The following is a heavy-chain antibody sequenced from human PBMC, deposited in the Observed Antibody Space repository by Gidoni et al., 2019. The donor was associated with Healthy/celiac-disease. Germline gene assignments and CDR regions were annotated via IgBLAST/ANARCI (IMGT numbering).Heavy chain of an antibody. J-gene: IGHJ6*02. V-gene: IGHV4-39*07. CDR2: IYYRGST. D-gene: IGHD3-3*01. CDR3: ARDRRETNYDFWSGYYPEYYYGMDV. CDR1: GGSISSSSYY. Sequence: QLQLQESGPGLVKPSETLSLTCTVSGGSISSSSYYWGWIRQPPGKGLEWIGSIYYRGSTYYNPALKSRVTISVDTSKNQFSLKLSSVTAADTAVYYCARDRRETNYDFWSGYYPEYYYGMDVWAKGPRSPSP.